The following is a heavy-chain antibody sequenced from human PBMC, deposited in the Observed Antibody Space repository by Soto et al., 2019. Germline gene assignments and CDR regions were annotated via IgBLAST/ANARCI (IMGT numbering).Heavy chain of an antibody. J-gene: IGHJ4*02. CDR3: AREVGRVGYSSSSCDY. Sequence: QVQLVQSGAEVKKPGASVKVSCKASGYTFTGHYMYWVRQAFGQGLEWMGWINPYNGGTSYAQKFQGRVTMTTDTSISTAYMELSRLTSDDTAVYYWAREVGRVGYSSSSCDYWGQGSLVTVST. D-gene: IGHD6-6*01. CDR2: INPYNGGT. CDR1: GYTFTGHY. V-gene: IGHV1-2*02.